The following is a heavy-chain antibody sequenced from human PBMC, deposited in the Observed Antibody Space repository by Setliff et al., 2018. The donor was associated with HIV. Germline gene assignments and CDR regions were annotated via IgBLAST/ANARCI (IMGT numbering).Heavy chain of an antibody. J-gene: IGHJ4*02. V-gene: IGHV4-39*01. Sequence: SETLSLTCTVSGGSISSRSYYWGWIRQPPGKGLEWIGSIYYSGSTYYNPSLKSRVTISVDTSKNQFSLKLSSVTAADTAVYYCARHMLYDSSGYTHAYFDYWGQGTQVTVSS. CDR1: GGSISSRSYY. CDR3: ARHMLYDSSGYTHAYFDY. CDR2: IYYSGST. D-gene: IGHD3-22*01.